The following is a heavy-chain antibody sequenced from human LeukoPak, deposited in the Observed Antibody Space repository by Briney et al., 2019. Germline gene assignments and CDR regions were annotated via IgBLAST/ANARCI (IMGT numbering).Heavy chain of an antibody. J-gene: IGHJ3*02. CDR1: GFTFSSYA. D-gene: IGHD3-16*02. CDR3: AKTITFGGVIVIPGAFDI. V-gene: IGHV3-30*18. Sequence: GGSLRLSCAASGFTFSSYAMHWVRQAPGKGLEWVAVISYDGSNKYYADSVKGRFTISRDNSKNTLYLQMNSLRAEDTAVYYCAKTITFGGVIVIPGAFDIWGQGTMVTVSS. CDR2: ISYDGSNK.